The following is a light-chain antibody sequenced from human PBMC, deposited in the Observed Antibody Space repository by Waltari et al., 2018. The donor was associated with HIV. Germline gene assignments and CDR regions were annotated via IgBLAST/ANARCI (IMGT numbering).Light chain of an antibody. CDR2: KIS. J-gene: IGKJ1*01. Sequence: VLTQSPVSLSVAIGRPASISCRSSQSLIYTDGNTYLNWFHQRPGQSPRRIIYKISNRDSGVPDRFSGSGSVTDFTLHISRVEAEDFGIFYCMQSTHWPGTFGQGTKVEIQ. CDR1: QSLIYTDGNTY. CDR3: MQSTHWPGT. V-gene: IGKV2-30*01.